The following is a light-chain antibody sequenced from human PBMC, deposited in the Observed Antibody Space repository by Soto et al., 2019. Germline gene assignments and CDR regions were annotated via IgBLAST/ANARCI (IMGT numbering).Light chain of an antibody. CDR2: GAS. V-gene: IGKV3-20*01. Sequence: EIVLTQSPGTLSLSPGERATLSCRASQSVSSSYLAWYQQKPGQAPRLLIYGASSRATGIPDRFSGSGSGTEFTLTISTLQSEDFAVYHCQQYNTWPLSFGGGTKVDIK. CDR3: QQYNTWPLS. J-gene: IGKJ4*01. CDR1: QSVSSSY.